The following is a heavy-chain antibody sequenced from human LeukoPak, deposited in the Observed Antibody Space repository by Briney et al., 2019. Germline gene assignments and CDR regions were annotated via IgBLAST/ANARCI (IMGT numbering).Heavy chain of an antibody. Sequence: ASVKVSCKASGYTFTSYGISWAPQAPGQGLEWMGWISAYNGNTNYAQELQGRVTMTTDTSTSTAYMELRSLRSDDTAVYYCASDRGYYYDSSGYYYESGIYWGQGTLVTVSS. CDR3: ASDRGYYYDSSGYYYESGIY. V-gene: IGHV1-18*01. J-gene: IGHJ4*02. D-gene: IGHD3-22*01. CDR2: ISAYNGNT. CDR1: GYTFTSYG.